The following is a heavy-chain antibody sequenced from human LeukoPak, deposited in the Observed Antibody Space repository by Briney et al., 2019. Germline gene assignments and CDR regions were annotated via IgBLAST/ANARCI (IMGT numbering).Heavy chain of an antibody. CDR2: FEPEDGET. J-gene: IGHJ4*02. CDR1: GHTLIALS. CDR3: AASSPQNWKTHEY. D-gene: IGHD1-1*01. V-gene: IGHV1-24*01. Sequence: ASVKVSCKVSGHTLIALSMHWVRQAPGKGVEWLGGFEPEDGETIYAQQFQGRVTMTEDTSTDTAYMELSSLRSEDTAVYYCAASSPQNWKTHEYWGQGTLATVSS.